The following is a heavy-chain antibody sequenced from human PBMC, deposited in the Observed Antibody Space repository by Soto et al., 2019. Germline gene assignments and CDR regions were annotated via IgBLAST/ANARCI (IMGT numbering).Heavy chain of an antibody. J-gene: IGHJ4*02. CDR3: ARGRYYYGSGDDNFDS. Sequence: QVQVQESGPGLVKPSETLSLTCTVSGGSISTYYWSWIRQPPGKGLEWIGYIYHSGSTNYNPSLKSRVTISVDTSKNHFSLNLRSVTAADTAVYYCARGRYYYGSGDDNFDSWGPGTLVTVSS. CDR2: IYHSGST. CDR1: GGSISTYY. D-gene: IGHD3-10*01. V-gene: IGHV4-59*08.